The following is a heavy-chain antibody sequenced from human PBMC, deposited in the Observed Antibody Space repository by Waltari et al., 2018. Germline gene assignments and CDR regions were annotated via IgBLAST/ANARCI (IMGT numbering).Heavy chain of an antibody. J-gene: IGHJ3*01. CDR1: GYRFTSYW. D-gene: IGHD3-16*01. V-gene: IGHV5-51*03. CDR2: IHSGDSGT. Sequence: EVQLVQSGAEVKKPGESLKISCKGSGYRFTSYWIAWVRQMPEKGLEWMGIIHSGDSGTRYSPSFQGQVTFSADKSISAAYLQWRSLKASDTAMYYCARSFGGTFDAFDFWGQGTMVTVSS. CDR3: ARSFGGTFDAFDF.